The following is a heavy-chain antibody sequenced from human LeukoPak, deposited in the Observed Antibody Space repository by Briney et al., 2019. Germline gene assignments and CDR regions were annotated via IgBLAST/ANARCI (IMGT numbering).Heavy chain of an antibody. CDR3: AKEIDYDSSGYYSKFDY. Sequence: WGSLRLSCAASGFTFSSYGMTWVRQAPGKGLEWVSIISGSGDTTYYADSVKGRFTISRDNSKNTLYLQMNSLRVDDTAVYYCAKEIDYDSSGYYSKFDYWGQGTLVTVSS. J-gene: IGHJ4*02. V-gene: IGHV3-23*01. D-gene: IGHD3-22*01. CDR1: GFTFSSYG. CDR2: ISGSGDTT.